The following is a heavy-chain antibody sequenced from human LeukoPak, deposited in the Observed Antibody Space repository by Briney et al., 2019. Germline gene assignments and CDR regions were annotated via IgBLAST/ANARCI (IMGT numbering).Heavy chain of an antibody. Sequence: PGGSLRLSCAASGITFSDYGVHWVRQAPGRGLEWVAVITFDGHNKFYSDSVKRRFTVPRDNSKNTLYLQMNCLRAEDTAVYYCAKVWSPSGWFWGYFDYWGQGTLVTVSS. CDR3: AKVWSPSGWFWGYFDY. D-gene: IGHD6-19*01. J-gene: IGHJ4*02. CDR1: GITFSDYG. CDR2: ITFDGHNK. V-gene: IGHV3-30*18.